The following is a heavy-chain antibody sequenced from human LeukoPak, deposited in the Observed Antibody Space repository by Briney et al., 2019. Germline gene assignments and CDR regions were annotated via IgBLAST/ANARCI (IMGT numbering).Heavy chain of an antibody. CDR2: TYYKSKWYN. J-gene: IGHJ4*02. V-gene: IGHV6-1*01. CDR3: AKSPLMYYDILTGYWGQFDY. Sequence: SQTLSLTCDISGDSVSTNSAAWNWIRQSPSRGLEWLGRTYYKSKWYNDYAVSMKSRITINADTSNNQFFLQLNSVTPEDTAVYYCAKSPLMYYDILTGYWGQFDYWGQGILVTVSS. CDR1: GDSVSTNSAA. D-gene: IGHD3-9*01.